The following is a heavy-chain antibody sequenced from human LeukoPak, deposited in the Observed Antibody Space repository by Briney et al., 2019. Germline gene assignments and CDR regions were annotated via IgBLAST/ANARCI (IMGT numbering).Heavy chain of an antibody. Sequence: GGTLRLSCAASGFTFSGFAMSWIRQAPGKGLEWVSSISRSGERTFYADSVRGRFTISRDNSKNTVSLQMESLRAEDTALYYCAKDYAVGSIDYWGQGTLVTVSS. CDR1: GFTFSGFA. J-gene: IGHJ4*02. V-gene: IGHV3-23*01. D-gene: IGHD3-16*01. CDR3: AKDYAVGSIDY. CDR2: ISRSGERT.